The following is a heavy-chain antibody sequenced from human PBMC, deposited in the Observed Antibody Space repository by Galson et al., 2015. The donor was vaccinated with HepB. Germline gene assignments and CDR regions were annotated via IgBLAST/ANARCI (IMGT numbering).Heavy chain of an antibody. CDR1: GFIFSSSA. CDR3: ARPKWATVIAFDI. J-gene: IGHJ3*02. Sequence: SLRLSCAASGFIFSSSAMSWVRRAPGKGLEWVSGIGGSGITTYYADSVKGRFTISRDNSKNTLYLQMNSLRAEDTAVYYWARPKWATVIAFDIWGQGTMARGSS. D-gene: IGHD4-17*01. V-gene: IGHV3-23*01. CDR2: IGGSGITT.